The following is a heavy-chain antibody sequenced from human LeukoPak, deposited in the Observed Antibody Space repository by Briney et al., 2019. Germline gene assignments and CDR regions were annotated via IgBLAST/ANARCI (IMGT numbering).Heavy chain of an antibody. J-gene: IGHJ6*03. Sequence: PGGSLRLSCAASGFTFSDYYMSWIRQAPGKGLEWVSYISSSGSTIYYADSVKGRFTISRDNAKNSLYLQMNSLRAEDTAVYYCARDRDYDFWSGNYYYYYYMDVWGKGTTVTVSS. CDR3: ARDRDYDFWSGNYYYYYYMDV. CDR1: GFTFSDYY. CDR2: ISSSGSTI. D-gene: IGHD3-3*01. V-gene: IGHV3-11*04.